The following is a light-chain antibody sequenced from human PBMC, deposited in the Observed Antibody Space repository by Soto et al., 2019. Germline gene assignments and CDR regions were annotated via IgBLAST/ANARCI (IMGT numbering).Light chain of an antibody. CDR1: QSVRGN. Sequence: IVLTQSPVTLSLSPGERATLSCRASQSVRGNLAWYRQRPGQAPILLIYDASIRATGVPARFGGSGSGTEFFLTISSLQSEDFAVYYCQQYNNWPRTFGQGTKVDIK. CDR2: DAS. V-gene: IGKV3-15*01. J-gene: IGKJ1*01. CDR3: QQYNNWPRT.